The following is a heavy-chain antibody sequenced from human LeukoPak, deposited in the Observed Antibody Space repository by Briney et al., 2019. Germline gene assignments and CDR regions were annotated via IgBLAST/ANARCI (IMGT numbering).Heavy chain of an antibody. V-gene: IGHV3-21*01. CDR1: GFTFSSYA. CDR2: ISSSSSYI. Sequence: GGSLRLSCAASGFTFSSYAMSWVRQAPGKGLEWVSSISSSSSYIYYADSVKGRFTISRDNSKNTMYLQMNSLRAEDTAVYYCARDHGKDAPMDVWGQGTTVTVSS. CDR3: ARDHGKDAPMDV. J-gene: IGHJ6*02.